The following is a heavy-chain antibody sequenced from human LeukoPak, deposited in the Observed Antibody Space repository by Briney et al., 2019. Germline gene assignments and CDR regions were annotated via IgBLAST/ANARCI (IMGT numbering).Heavy chain of an antibody. CDR2: INHSGST. Sequence: SEALSLTCAVYGWYFSGCYWSWIRQPPGKGLEWIGEINHSGSTNYNPSLKSRVTISVDTSRNQFSLKLSSVTAADTAVYYCARGRRYSSSPDYDYWGQGTLVTVSS. CDR3: ARGRRYSSSPDYDY. CDR1: GWYFSGCY. D-gene: IGHD6-6*01. J-gene: IGHJ4*02. V-gene: IGHV4-34*01.